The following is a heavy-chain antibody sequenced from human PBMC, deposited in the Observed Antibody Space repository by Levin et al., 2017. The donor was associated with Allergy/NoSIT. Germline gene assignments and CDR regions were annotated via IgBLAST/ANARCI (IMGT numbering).Heavy chain of an antibody. D-gene: IGHD3-10*01. J-gene: IGHJ4*02. CDR1: GFNFINFG. CDR2: VGTRNGDR. Sequence: ASVKVSCKASGFNFINFGCNWVRQAPGQGLEWMGWVGTRNGDRRYAQKFQDRVTMTTDTSTGTAYLQVRSLRPDDTAVYFCARLGRGGDYWGQGTLVTVSS. CDR3: ARLGRGGDY. V-gene: IGHV1-18*01.